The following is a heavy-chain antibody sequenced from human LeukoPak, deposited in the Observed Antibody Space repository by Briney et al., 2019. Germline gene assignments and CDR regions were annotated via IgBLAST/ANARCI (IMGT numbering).Heavy chain of an antibody. CDR2: ISAYNGNT. CDR1: GCTFTSDG. CDR3: ARGGCTMVRGVIIKGYFDY. D-gene: IGHD3-10*01. V-gene: IGHV1-18*01. J-gene: IGHJ4*02. Sequence: ASVKVSCKASGCTFTSDGISWVRQAPGQGLEWMGWISAYNGNTNYAQKLQGRVTMTTDTSTSTAYMELRSLRSDDTAVYYCARGGCTMVRGVIIKGYFDYWGQGTLVTVSS.